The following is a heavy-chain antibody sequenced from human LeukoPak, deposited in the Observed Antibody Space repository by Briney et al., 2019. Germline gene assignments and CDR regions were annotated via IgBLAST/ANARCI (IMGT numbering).Heavy chain of an antibody. V-gene: IGHV1-8*03. J-gene: IGHJ6*03. CDR2: MNPNSGNT. Sequence: PLASVKVSCKASEYTFTSYDINWVRQATGQGLEWMGWMNPNSGNTGYAQKFQGRVTITRNTSISTAYMELSSLRSEDTAVYYCARGVDTAMVTIWHYYMDVWGKGTTVTVSS. CDR3: ARGVDTAMVTIWHYYMDV. D-gene: IGHD5-18*01. CDR1: EYTFTSYD.